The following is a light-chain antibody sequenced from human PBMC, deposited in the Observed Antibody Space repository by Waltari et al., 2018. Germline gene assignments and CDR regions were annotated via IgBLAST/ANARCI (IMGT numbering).Light chain of an antibody. CDR1: QSVSST. J-gene: IGKJ5*01. CDR3: QQYNNWPIT. Sequence: EIVMPQSPATLSGPPGERATLSGRASQSVSSTLAWYQQKPGQAPRLLIYGASTRATGIPARFSGSGSGTEFTLTISSLQSEDFAVYYCQQYNNWPITFGQGTRLEIK. V-gene: IGKV3-15*01. CDR2: GAS.